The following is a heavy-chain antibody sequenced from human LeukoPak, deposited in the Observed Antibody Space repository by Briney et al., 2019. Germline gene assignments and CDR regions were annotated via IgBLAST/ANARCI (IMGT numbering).Heavy chain of an antibody. CDR3: AKDLGNYYYYMDV. CDR1: GFTFRNYA. V-gene: IGHV3-23*01. D-gene: IGHD3-10*01. J-gene: IGHJ6*03. CDR2: ISGSGGNT. Sequence: GGSLRLSCAASGFTFRNYAMSWVRQAPGKGLEWVSAISGSGGNTFYADSVKGRFTISRDNSKNTLYLQMNSLRAEDTAVYYCAKDLGNYYYYMDVWGKGTTVTVSS.